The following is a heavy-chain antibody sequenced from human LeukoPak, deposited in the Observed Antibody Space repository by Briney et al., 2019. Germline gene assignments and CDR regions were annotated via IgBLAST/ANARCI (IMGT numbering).Heavy chain of an antibody. CDR2: IYTSGST. D-gene: IGHD1-14*01. Sequence: SQTLSLTCAVSGGSISSGSYYWSWIRQPAGKGLEWIGRIYTSGSTNYNPSLKSRVTISVDTSKNQFSLKLSSVTAADTAVYYCARINHGYFDYWGQGTLVTVSS. V-gene: IGHV4-61*02. CDR3: ARINHGYFDY. J-gene: IGHJ4*02. CDR1: GGSISSGSYY.